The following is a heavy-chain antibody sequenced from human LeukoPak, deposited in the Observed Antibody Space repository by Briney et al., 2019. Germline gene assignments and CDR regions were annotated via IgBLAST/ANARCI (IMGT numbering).Heavy chain of an antibody. CDR3: ARQYYHDSKGGTFDY. V-gene: IGHV4-39*01. D-gene: IGHD3-22*01. J-gene: IGHJ4*02. Sequence: SETLSLTCTVSGGSISSSSYYWGWIRQPPGKGLEWIGSIYYSGSTYYNPSLKSRVTISVDTSKNQFSLKLSSVTAADTAVYYCARQYYHDSKGGTFDYWGQGTLVTVSS. CDR1: GGSISSSSYY. CDR2: IYYSGST.